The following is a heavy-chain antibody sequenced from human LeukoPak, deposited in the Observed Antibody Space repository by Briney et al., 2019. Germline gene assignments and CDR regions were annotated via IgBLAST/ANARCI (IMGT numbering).Heavy chain of an antibody. CDR1: GGTFSSYA. Sequence: SVKVSCKASGGTFSSYAISWVRQAPGQGLEWMGGIIPIFGTANYAQKFQGRVTITADESTSTAYMELSSLRSEDTAVYYCASQKGTRYCSGGSRYRSGWYFDLWGRGTLVTVSS. J-gene: IGHJ2*01. CDR3: ASQKGTRYCSGGSRYRSGWYFDL. D-gene: IGHD2-15*01. V-gene: IGHV1-69*13. CDR2: IIPIFGTA.